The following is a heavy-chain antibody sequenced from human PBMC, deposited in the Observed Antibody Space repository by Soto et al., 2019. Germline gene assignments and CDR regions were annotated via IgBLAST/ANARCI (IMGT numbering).Heavy chain of an antibody. D-gene: IGHD6-19*01. CDR2: ISSSSSYI. CDR3: ARDRYSSGWYLGVHYGMDV. V-gene: IGHV3-21*01. J-gene: IGHJ6*02. CDR1: GFTFSSYS. Sequence: PGGSLRLSCAASGFTFSSYSMNWVRQAPGKGLEWVSSISSSSSYIYYADSVKGRFTISRDNAKNSLYLQMNSLRAEDTAVYYCARDRYSSGWYLGVHYGMDVWGQGTTVTVSS.